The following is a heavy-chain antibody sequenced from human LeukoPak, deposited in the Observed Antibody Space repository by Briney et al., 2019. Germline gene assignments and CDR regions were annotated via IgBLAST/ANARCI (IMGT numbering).Heavy chain of an antibody. V-gene: IGHV4-4*07. Sequence: PETLSLTCTVSGGSISSYYWSWIRQPAGKGLEWIGRIYTSGSTNYNPSLKSRVTMSVDTSKNQFSLKLSSVTAADTAVYYCAGNIPKAGLRFLALDYWGQGTLVTVSS. CDR3: AGNIPKAGLRFLALDY. CDR2: IYTSGST. J-gene: IGHJ4*02. D-gene: IGHD3-3*01. CDR1: GGSISSYY.